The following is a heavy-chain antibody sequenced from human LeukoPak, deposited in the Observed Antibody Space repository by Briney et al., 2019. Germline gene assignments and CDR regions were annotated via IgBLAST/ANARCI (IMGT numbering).Heavy chain of an antibody. CDR1: GFTFSDCY. CDR2: ISSSGNTI. D-gene: IGHD6-19*01. CDR3: ARVHRSIAVAGPFDY. Sequence: GGSLRLSCAASGFTFSDCYMSWIRQAPGKGLEWVSYISSSGNTIYYADSVKGRFTISRDNAKNSLYLQMNSLRAEDTAVYYCARVHRSIAVAGPFDYWGQGTLVTVSS. V-gene: IGHV3-11*04. J-gene: IGHJ4*02.